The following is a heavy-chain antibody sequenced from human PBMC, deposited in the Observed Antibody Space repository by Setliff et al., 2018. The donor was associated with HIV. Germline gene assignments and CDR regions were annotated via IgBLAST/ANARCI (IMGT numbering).Heavy chain of an antibody. V-gene: IGHV5-51*01. Sequence: GESLKISCKGSGYTFTNYWIGWVRQMPGKGLEWMGIIYPGDSDARYSPSFQGQVTISADKSISTAYLQWASLKASDTATYYCARMGGRVDMTTATTFGYFQDWGQGTLVTVSS. CDR1: GYTFTNYW. J-gene: IGHJ1*01. CDR3: ARMGGRVDMTTATTFGYFQD. D-gene: IGHD4-17*01. CDR2: IYPGDSDA.